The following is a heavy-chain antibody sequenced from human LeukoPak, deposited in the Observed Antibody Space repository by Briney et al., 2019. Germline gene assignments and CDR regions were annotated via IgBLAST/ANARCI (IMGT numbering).Heavy chain of an antibody. Sequence: GGSLRLSCAASGFTFSSYWMSWVRQAPGKGLEWVANIKQDGSEKYYVDSVKGRFTISRDNSKNTLYLQMNSLRAEDTAVYYCAYQGIAAAGTYFDYWGQGTLVTVSS. J-gene: IGHJ4*02. D-gene: IGHD6-13*01. CDR2: IKQDGSEK. V-gene: IGHV3-7*01. CDR3: AYQGIAAAGTYFDY. CDR1: GFTFSSYW.